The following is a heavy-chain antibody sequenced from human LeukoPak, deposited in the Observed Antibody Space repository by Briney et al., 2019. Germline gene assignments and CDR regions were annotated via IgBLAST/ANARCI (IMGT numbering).Heavy chain of an antibody. V-gene: IGHV1-2*02. CDR1: GYTFTGYY. J-gene: IGHJ3*02. CDR2: INPNSGGT. Sequence: ASVKVSCKASGYTFTGYYMHWVRQAPGQGLEWMGWINPNSGGTNYAQKFQGRVTMTRDTSVSTAYMELSRLRSDDTAVYYCARLTYYYDSSGYYCDAFDIWGQGTMVTVSS. D-gene: IGHD3-22*01. CDR3: ARLTYYYDSSGYYCDAFDI.